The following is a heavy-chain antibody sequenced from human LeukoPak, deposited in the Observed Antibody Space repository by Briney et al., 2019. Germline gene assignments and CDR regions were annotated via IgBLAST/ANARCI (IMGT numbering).Heavy chain of an antibody. Sequence: SETLSLTCTVSGGSISSYYWSWIRQPPGRGLEWIGYIYYSGSTNYNPSLKSRVTISVDTSKNQFSLKLSSVTAADTAVYYCARITVEQLAVTSYYYYGMGVWGQGTTVTVSS. CDR2: IYYSGST. CDR3: ARITVEQLAVTSYYYYGMGV. J-gene: IGHJ6*02. V-gene: IGHV4-59*01. D-gene: IGHD6-13*01. CDR1: GGSISSYY.